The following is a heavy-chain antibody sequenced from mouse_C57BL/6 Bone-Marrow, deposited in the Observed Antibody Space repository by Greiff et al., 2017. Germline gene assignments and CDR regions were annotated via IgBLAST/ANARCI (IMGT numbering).Heavy chain of an antibody. V-gene: IGHV5-12*01. J-gene: IGHJ2*01. CDR3: AMRDDPYYYDY. CDR2: ISNGGGST. Sequence: EVQGVESGGGLVQPGGSLKLSCAASGFTFSDYYMYWVRQTPEKRLEWVAYISNGGGSTYYPDTVKGRFTISRDNAKNTLYLQMSRLQSENTAMYDGAMRDDPYYYDYWGQGTTLPVSS. CDR1: GFTFSDYY.